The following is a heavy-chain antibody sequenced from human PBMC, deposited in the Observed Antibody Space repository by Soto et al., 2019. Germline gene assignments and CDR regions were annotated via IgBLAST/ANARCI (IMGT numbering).Heavy chain of an antibody. CDR3: ARGAAAGTSIRGWFDP. D-gene: IGHD6-13*01. CDR1: GGSISNYY. CDR2: IYYSGIT. J-gene: IGHJ5*02. V-gene: IGHV4-59*08. Sequence: QVQLQESGPGLVKPSETLSLTCIVSGGSISNYYWSWIRQPPGKGLEWIGYIYYSGITNYNPSHKSRVTISVDTSKNQFSLKLSSVTAADTAVYYCARGAAAGTSIRGWFDPWGQGTLVTVSS.